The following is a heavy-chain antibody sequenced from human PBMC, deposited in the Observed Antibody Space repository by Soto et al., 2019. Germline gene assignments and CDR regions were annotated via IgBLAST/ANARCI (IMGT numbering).Heavy chain of an antibody. CDR1: GYSFTSYW. Sequence: GESLKISCKGSGYSFTSYWISWVRQMPGKGLEWMGRIDPSDSYTNYSPSFQGHVTISADKSISTAYLQWSSLKASDTAMYYCARLTFPTTLLRYGSGGSCYGLFDPCGQGTLVTVSS. CDR2: IDPSDSYT. J-gene: IGHJ5*02. V-gene: IGHV5-10-1*01. CDR3: ARLTFPTTLLRYGSGGSCYGLFDP. D-gene: IGHD2-15*01.